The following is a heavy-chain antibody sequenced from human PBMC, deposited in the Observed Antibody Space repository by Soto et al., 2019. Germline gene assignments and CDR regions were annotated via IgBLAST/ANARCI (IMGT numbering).Heavy chain of an antibody. CDR2: INHSGVT. CDR3: AREPNGEITSRYHAWFDL. Sequence: PSETLSLTCAVSGYSMSSGYYWSWIRQPPGKRLEWIGEINHSGVTNYSPSLKSLVTISVDRSTEQFSLKLTSVTAADTAFYYCAREPNGEITSRYHAWFDLWGQGTLVTVSS. CDR1: GYSMSSGYY. D-gene: IGHD7-27*01. J-gene: IGHJ5*02. V-gene: IGHV4-34*01.